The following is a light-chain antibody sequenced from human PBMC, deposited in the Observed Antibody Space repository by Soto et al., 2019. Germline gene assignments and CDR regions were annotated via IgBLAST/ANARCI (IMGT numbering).Light chain of an antibody. V-gene: IGKV3-20*01. CDR3: QQYGSSPLT. J-gene: IGKJ4*01. CDR1: QTVRNNY. CDR2: GAS. Sequence: EFVLTQSPGTLSLFPGERATLSCRASQTVRNNYLAWYQQKPGQAPRLLIYGASSRATGIPDRFSGSGSGTDFTLTISRLEPEDFAVYYCQQYGSSPLTLGGGTKVDIK.